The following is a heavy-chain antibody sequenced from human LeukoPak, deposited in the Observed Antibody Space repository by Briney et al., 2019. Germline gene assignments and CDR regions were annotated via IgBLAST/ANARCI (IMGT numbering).Heavy chain of an antibody. CDR1: GFTFSSYA. D-gene: IGHD6-19*01. J-gene: IGHJ4*02. Sequence: GRSLRLSCAASGFTFSSYAMHWARQAPGKGLEWVAVISYDGSNKYYADSVKGRFTISRDNSKNTLYLQMNSLRAEDTAVYYCASGWVSFDYWGQGTLVTVSS. V-gene: IGHV3-30-3*01. CDR2: ISYDGSNK. CDR3: ASGWVSFDY.